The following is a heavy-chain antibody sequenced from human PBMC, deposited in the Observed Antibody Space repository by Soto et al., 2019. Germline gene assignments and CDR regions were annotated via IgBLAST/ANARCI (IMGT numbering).Heavy chain of an antibody. CDR2: ISYDGSNK. CDR3: AKDRGPNDFWSGYLRDYYYSYGMDV. CDR1: GFTFSSYG. V-gene: IGHV3-30*18. D-gene: IGHD3-3*01. Sequence: QVQLVESGGGVVQPGRSLRLSCAASGFTFSSYGMHWVRQAPGKGLEWVAVISYDGSNKYYADSVKGRFTSSRANSKNTLYLQMNSLRAEDTAVYYCAKDRGPNDFWSGYLRDYYYSYGMDVWGQGTTVTVSS. J-gene: IGHJ6*02.